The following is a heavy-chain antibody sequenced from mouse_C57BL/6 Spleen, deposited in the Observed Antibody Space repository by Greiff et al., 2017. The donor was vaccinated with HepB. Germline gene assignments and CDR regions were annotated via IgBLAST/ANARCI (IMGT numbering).Heavy chain of an antibody. Sequence: VQLQQPGAELVKPGASVKLSCKASGYTFTSYWMHWVKQRPGRGLERIGRIDPNSGGTKYNEKFKSKATLTVDKPSSTAYMQLSSLTSEDSAVYYCARGVTTSYWYFDVWGTGTTVTVSS. CDR3: ARGVTTSYWYFDV. V-gene: IGHV1-72*01. CDR2: IDPNSGGT. J-gene: IGHJ1*03. D-gene: IGHD2-2*01. CDR1: GYTFTSYW.